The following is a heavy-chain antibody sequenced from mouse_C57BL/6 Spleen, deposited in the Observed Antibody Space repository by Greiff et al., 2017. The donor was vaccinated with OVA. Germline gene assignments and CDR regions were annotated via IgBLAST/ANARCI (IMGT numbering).Heavy chain of an antibody. CDR2: IWSGGST. J-gene: IGHJ4*01. D-gene: IGHD2-4*01. Sequence: VQLQQSGPGLVQPSQSLSITCTVSGFSLTSYGVHWVRQSPGKGLEWLGVIWSGGSTDYNAAFMSSLSITKDNSNSQVFYKMNSLQADDTAIYYCAKIYDYDVGYAMDYWGQGTSVTVSS. V-gene: IGHV2-5*01. CDR1: GFSLTSYG. CDR3: AKIYDYDVGYAMDY.